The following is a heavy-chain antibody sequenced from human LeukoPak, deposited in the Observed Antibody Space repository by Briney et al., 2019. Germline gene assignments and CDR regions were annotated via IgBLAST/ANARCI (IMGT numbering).Heavy chain of an antibody. Sequence: GGSLRLSCAASGFTFSSYWMSWVRQAPGEGLEWVANIKQDGSEKYYVDSVKGRFTISRDNSKNTLYLQMNSMRAEDTAVYYCAKDRLEDIVATIGSIDAFDIWGQGTMVTVSS. J-gene: IGHJ3*02. D-gene: IGHD5-12*01. CDR1: GFTFSSYW. CDR3: AKDRLEDIVATIGSIDAFDI. CDR2: IKQDGSEK. V-gene: IGHV3-7*03.